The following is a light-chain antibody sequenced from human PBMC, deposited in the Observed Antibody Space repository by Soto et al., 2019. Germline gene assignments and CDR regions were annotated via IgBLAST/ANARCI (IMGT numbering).Light chain of an antibody. V-gene: IGKV3-11*01. J-gene: IGKJ4*01. CDR2: DAS. CDR3: QQRSNWLLT. CDR1: QSVSSF. Sequence: DIVLTQSPSTLSLSLGDRATLSCRASQSVSSFLAWYQQTPGQAPRLLIYDASIRATGIPARFSGSRSGTEFTLTISSLEPEDYSGYYCQQRSNWLLTFGGGTKVEIK.